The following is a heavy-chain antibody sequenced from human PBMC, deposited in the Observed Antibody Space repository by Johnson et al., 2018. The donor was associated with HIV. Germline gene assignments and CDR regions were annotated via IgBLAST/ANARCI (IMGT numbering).Heavy chain of an antibody. Sequence: EVQLVESGGGLVQSGRSLRLSCAASGFTFDDYAMHWVRQAPGKGLEWVSGMSWNSGTIGYADSVKGRFPISRDNAKNSLFLQMNSLRAEDTAVYYCAKDRGAARAFDAFDIWGQGTMVTVSS. D-gene: IGHD6-6*01. V-gene: IGHV3-9*01. CDR3: AKDRGAARAFDAFDI. CDR2: MSWNSGTI. J-gene: IGHJ3*02. CDR1: GFTFDDYA.